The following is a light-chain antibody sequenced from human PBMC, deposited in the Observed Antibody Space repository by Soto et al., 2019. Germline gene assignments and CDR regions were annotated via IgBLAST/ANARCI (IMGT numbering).Light chain of an antibody. CDR3: SSYATRTTVL. J-gene: IGLJ2*01. CDR2: DVS. V-gene: IGLV2-14*03. Sequence: QSALTQPASVSGSPGQSITISCTGTSSDVGGYNYVSWYQQHPGRAPQLMIYDVSHRPSGVSNRFSGSRSGNTASLTISGLQAEDEADYYCSSYATRTTVLFGGGTKLTVL. CDR1: SSDVGGYNY.